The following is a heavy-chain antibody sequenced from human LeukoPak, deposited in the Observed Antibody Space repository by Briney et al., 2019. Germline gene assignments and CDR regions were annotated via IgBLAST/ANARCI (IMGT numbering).Heavy chain of an antibody. CDR1: GFTFSSYW. J-gene: IGHJ3*02. CDR2: IKQDGSEK. V-gene: IGHV3-7*01. CDR3: ARVEGDYVENAFDI. Sequence: PGGSLRLSCAASGFTFSSYWMSWVRQAPGKGLEWVANIKQDGSEKYYVDSVKGRFTISRDNAKNSLYLQMNSLRAEDTAVYYCARVEGDYVENAFDIWGQGTMVTVSS. D-gene: IGHD4-17*01.